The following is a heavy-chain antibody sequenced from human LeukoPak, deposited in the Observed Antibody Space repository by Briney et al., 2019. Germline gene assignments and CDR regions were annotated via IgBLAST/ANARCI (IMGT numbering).Heavy chain of an antibody. Sequence: PGGSLRLSCAASGFTFSSYGIHWVRQAPGKGLEWVAVISYDGSNKYYTDSVKGRFTISRDNSKNTLYLQMNSLRAEDTAVYYCAKDKGAAAGNAIDYWGQGTLVAVSS. V-gene: IGHV3-30*18. D-gene: IGHD6-13*01. J-gene: IGHJ4*02. CDR1: GFTFSSYG. CDR3: AKDKGAAAGNAIDY. CDR2: ISYDGSNK.